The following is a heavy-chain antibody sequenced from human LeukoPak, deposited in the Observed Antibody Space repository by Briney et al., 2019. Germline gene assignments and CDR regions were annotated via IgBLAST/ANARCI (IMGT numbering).Heavy chain of an antibody. Sequence: RASVKVCCKASGYTFTSYDINWVRQATGQGLEWMGWMNPNSGDTGYAQKFQGRVTMTRNTSISTAYMELSSLRSEDTAVYYCARGLLQDIVLMVYAIPAFDIWGQGTMVTVSS. D-gene: IGHD2-8*01. CDR1: GYTFTSYD. CDR3: ARGLLQDIVLMVYAIPAFDI. CDR2: MNPNSGDT. V-gene: IGHV1-8*01. J-gene: IGHJ3*02.